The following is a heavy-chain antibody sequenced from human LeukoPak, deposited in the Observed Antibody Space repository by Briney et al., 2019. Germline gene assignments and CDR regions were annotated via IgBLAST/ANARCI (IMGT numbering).Heavy chain of an antibody. CDR3: TTFSPRLLGC. V-gene: IGHV3-15*01. D-gene: IGHD2-21*01. Sequence: GGSLRLSCAASGFTFSNAWMSWVRQAPGKGLEWVGRIKSKTDGGTPDYAAPVKGRFTISRDDSKDALYLQMNSLKTEDTAVYYCTTFSPRLLGCWGQGTLVTVSS. CDR1: GFTFSNAW. J-gene: IGHJ4*02. CDR2: IKSKTDGGTP.